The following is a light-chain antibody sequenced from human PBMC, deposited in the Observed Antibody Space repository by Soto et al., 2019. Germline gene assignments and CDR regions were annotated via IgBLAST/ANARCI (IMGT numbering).Light chain of an antibody. Sequence: EIVVTQSPGTLSLSPGERATLSCRASQSVSSGYLAWYQQKPGQAPRLLIHGASSRATDIPDRFSGSGSGTDFTLTISRLEPEDFAVYYCQQYGSSPWTFGQGTKVDIK. V-gene: IGKV3-20*01. CDR3: QQYGSSPWT. J-gene: IGKJ1*01. CDR2: GAS. CDR1: QSVSSGY.